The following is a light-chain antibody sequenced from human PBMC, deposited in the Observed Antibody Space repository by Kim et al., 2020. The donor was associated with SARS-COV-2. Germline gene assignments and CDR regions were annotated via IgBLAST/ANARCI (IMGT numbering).Light chain of an antibody. Sequence: GQTVRITCQGDSLRSYYASWYQQKPGQAPVLVIYGKNNRPSGIPDRFSGSSSGNTASLTITGAQAEDEADYYCNSRDSSGDHDWVFGGGTKVTVL. J-gene: IGLJ3*02. CDR2: GKN. V-gene: IGLV3-19*01. CDR1: SLRSYY. CDR3: NSRDSSGDHDWV.